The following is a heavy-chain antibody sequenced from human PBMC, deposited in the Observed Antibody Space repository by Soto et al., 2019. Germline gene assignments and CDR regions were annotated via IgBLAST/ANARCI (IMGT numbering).Heavy chain of an antibody. J-gene: IGHJ6*02. CDR3: AKAQAHRAQYFLCGMDA. CDR1: GFNFSNFA. CDR2: ISYDGKTK. D-gene: IGHD3-10*01. V-gene: IGHV3-30*18. Sequence: VQLMESGGAVVQHGRSLRLSCAASGFNFSNFAIDWVRQAPGKGLEWVAVISYDGKTKYYVDSVKGRFTISRDNSRNTVYLQMNSLRAEDSAVYYCAKAQAHRAQYFLCGMDAWGQGTTVTVSS.